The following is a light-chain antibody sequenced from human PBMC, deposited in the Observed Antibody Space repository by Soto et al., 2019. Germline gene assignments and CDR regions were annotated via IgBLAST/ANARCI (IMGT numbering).Light chain of an antibody. Sequence: EIVMTQSPAPLSVSPGERAPLSCRASQSVSSNLAWYQQKPGQAPRLLIYGASTRATGIPARFSGSGSGTEFTLTISSLQSEDFAVYYCQHTRDFGGGTKVEIK. V-gene: IGKV3-15*01. CDR3: QHTRD. CDR1: QSVSSN. CDR2: GAS. J-gene: IGKJ4*01.